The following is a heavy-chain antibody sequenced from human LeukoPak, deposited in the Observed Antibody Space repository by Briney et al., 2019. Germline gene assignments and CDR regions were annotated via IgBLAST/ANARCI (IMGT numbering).Heavy chain of an antibody. CDR1: GGTFSSYA. V-gene: IGHV1-69*13. J-gene: IGHJ5*02. D-gene: IGHD3-9*01. Sequence: SVKVSCKASGGTFSSYAISWVRQAPGQGLEWMGGIIPIFGTANYAQKFQGRATITADESTSTAYMELSSLRSEDTAVYYCARGAPGGDILTGWFDPWGQGTLVTVSS. CDR2: IIPIFGTA. CDR3: ARGAPGGDILTGWFDP.